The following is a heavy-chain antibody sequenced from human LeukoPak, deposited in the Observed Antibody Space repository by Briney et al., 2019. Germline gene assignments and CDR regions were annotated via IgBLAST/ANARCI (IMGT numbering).Heavy chain of an antibody. CDR3: ARTHVVTATVDL. CDR1: GGSISSSSYY. CDR2: IYYSGST. Sequence: SETLSLTCTVSGGSISSSSYYWGWIRQPPGKGLEWIGSIYYSGSTYYNPSLKSRVTISVETSKSQFSLKLSSVTAADTAVYFCARTHVVTATVDLWGQGTLVTVSS. D-gene: IGHD2-15*01. V-gene: IGHV4-39*07. J-gene: IGHJ5*02.